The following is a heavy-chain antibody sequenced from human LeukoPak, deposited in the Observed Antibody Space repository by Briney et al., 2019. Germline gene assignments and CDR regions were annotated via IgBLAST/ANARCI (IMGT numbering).Heavy chain of an antibody. Sequence: PSETLSLTCTVSGYSISSGYYWGWIRQPPGKGLEWIGSIYHSGRTFYNPSLKSRVTISVDTSKNQFSLKLSSVTAADTAVYYCARVFAEKQQLVPEARMNWFDPWGQGTLVTVSS. CDR1: GYSISSGYY. D-gene: IGHD6-13*01. CDR3: ARVFAEKQQLVPEARMNWFDP. J-gene: IGHJ5*02. CDR2: IYHSGRT. V-gene: IGHV4-38-2*02.